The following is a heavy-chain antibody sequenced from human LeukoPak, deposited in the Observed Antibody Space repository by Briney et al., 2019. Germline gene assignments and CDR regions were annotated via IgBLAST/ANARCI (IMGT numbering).Heavy chain of an antibody. J-gene: IGHJ3*02. Sequence: SETLSLTCSVSGDSITGYYWGWIRQPPGKGLEWIGNIYYTGNTYYNSSLKSRVTISLDKSKNQFSLTLTSVTAADTAVYFCARAPLSGTYYTDAFDIWGQGTMVTVSS. V-gene: IGHV4-39*07. D-gene: IGHD1-26*01. CDR1: GDSITGYY. CDR2: IYYTGNT. CDR3: ARAPLSGTYYTDAFDI.